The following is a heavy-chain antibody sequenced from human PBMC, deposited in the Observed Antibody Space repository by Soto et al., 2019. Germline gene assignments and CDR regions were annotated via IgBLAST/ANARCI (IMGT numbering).Heavy chain of an antibody. V-gene: IGHV4-59*01. CDR3: ARGGDIQLWLAFDY. D-gene: IGHD5-18*01. CDR2: ISDSGST. J-gene: IGHJ4*02. CDR1: GAAISDYY. Sequence: SETLSLTCSVSGAAISDYYWSWIRQPPGKGLEWIGYISDSGSTNYNPSLGSRATMSLATSNNQFSLQLTSVTAADTAVYYCARGGDIQLWLAFDYWGQGAPVTVSS.